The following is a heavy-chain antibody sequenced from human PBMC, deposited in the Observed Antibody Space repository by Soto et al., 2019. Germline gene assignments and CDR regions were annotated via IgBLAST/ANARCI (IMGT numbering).Heavy chain of an antibody. CDR2: IWYDGSNK. J-gene: IGHJ4*02. CDR1: GFTFSSYG. Sequence: VQLVESGGGVVQPGRSLRLSCAASGFTFSSYGMHWVRQAPGKGLEWVAVIWYDGSNKYYADSVKGRFTISRDNSTNTLYLQMNSLRAEDTSVYYCARESQWFDYWGQGTLVTVSS. V-gene: IGHV3-33*01. D-gene: IGHD6-19*01. CDR3: ARESQWFDY.